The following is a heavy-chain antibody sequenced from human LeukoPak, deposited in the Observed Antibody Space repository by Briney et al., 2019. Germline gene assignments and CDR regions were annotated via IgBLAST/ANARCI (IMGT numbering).Heavy chain of an antibody. D-gene: IGHD3-10*01. J-gene: IGHJ5*02. CDR3: ASWFGELFGNNRFDP. CDR2: INHSGST. V-gene: IGHV4-34*01. Sequence: NPSETLSLTCAVYGGSFSGYYWSWIRQPPGKGLEWIGEINHSGSTNYNPSLKSRVTISVDTSKNQFSLKLSSVTAADTAVYYCASWFGELFGNNRFDPWGQGTLVTVSS. CDR1: GGSFSGYY.